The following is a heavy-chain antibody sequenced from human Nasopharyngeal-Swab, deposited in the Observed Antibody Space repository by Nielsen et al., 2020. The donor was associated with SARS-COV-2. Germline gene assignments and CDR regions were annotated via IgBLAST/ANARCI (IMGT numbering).Heavy chain of an antibody. J-gene: IGHJ4*02. V-gene: IGHV3-66*01. CDR2: ICNGGSA. Sequence: GGSLRLSCAASGVTVSEHYMSWVRQAPGKGRDWLSIICNGGSAYNEDSVKGRFTISRDNSKNTLYLQFNSLRAEDTAVYFCATGRALWGVTFFDSWGQGTRVTVSS. CDR3: ATGRALWGVTFFDS. CDR1: GVTVSEHY. D-gene: IGHD3-10*01.